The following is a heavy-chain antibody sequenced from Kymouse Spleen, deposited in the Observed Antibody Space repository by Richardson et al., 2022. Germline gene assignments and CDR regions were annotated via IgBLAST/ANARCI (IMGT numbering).Heavy chain of an antibody. D-gene: IGHD3-10*01. CDR1: GFTFSSYS. V-gene: IGHV3-48*02. CDR2: ISSSSSTI. Sequence: EVQLVESGGGLVQPGGSLRLSCAASGFTFSSYSMNWVRQAPGKGLEWVSYISSSSSTIYYADSVKGRFTISRDNAKNSLYLQMNSLRDEDTAVYYCARDYYGSGSYYNVLYFDYWGQGTLVTVSS. CDR3: ARDYYGSGSYYNVLYFDY. J-gene: IGHJ4*02.